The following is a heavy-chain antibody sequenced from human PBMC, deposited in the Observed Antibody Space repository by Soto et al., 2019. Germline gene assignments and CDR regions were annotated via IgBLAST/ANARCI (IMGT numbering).Heavy chain of an antibody. CDR1: GGTFGNSA. D-gene: IGHD3-3*02. CDR3: ARNKDRQQLGGNYYDGIEV. CDR2: IIPLFPTP. Sequence: QVQLVQSGAEVKKPGSSVTVSCKASGGTFGNSAISWVRQAPGQGLEWMGGIIPLFPTPDYAQKFQGTVTITADESKSTAYKELTSLRSEDTAVYSWARNKDRQQLGGNYYDGIEVWGQGTTVTVSS. V-gene: IGHV1-69*12. J-gene: IGHJ6*02.